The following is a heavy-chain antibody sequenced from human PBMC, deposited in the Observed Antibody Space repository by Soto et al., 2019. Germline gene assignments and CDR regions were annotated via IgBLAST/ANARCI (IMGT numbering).Heavy chain of an antibody. CDR1: GGPFSGCA. D-gene: IGHD3-9*01. V-gene: IGHV3-23*01. CDR3: LTWYQKVLTGPDGYGMDV. Sequence: GSLRLSGAASGGPFSGCALSWVRQAPGVGLEWVSFISSNGGYTNYADSVKGRFSISRDNSNNMLYLQMRSLRAEDSAIYYCLTWYQKVLTGPDGYGMDVWGQGTTVTVSS. CDR2: ISSNGGYT. J-gene: IGHJ6*02.